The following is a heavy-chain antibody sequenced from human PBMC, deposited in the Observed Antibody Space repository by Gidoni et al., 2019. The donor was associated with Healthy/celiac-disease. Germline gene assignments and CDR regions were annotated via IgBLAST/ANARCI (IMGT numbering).Heavy chain of an antibody. CDR1: GCSVSSCSYY. CDR2: IYYSGST. J-gene: IGHJ4*02. V-gene: IGHV4-61*01. CDR3: AREIRSYSYGFYFDY. Sequence: QVQLQESGPGLVKPSETLSLPCTVPGCSVSSCSYYWSWIRQPPGKGLEWIGYIYYSGSTNYNPSLKSRVTISVDTSKNQFSLKLSSVTAADTAVYYCAREIRSYSYGFYFDYWGQGTLVTVSS. D-gene: IGHD5-18*01.